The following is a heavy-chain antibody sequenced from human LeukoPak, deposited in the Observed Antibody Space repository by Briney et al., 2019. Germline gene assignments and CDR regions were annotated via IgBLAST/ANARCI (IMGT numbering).Heavy chain of an antibody. CDR1: GFTFSSYW. V-gene: IGHV3-74*01. J-gene: IGHJ3*02. CDR2: INSDGSST. D-gene: IGHD3-3*01. Sequence: GGSLRLSCAASGFTFSSYWMHWVRQAPGKGLEWVSLINSDGSSTIYADSVKGRFTISRDNVKNTLYLQMNSLRAEDTAVYYCARGLTIFGVVNDAFDIWGQGTMVTVSS. CDR3: ARGLTIFGVVNDAFDI.